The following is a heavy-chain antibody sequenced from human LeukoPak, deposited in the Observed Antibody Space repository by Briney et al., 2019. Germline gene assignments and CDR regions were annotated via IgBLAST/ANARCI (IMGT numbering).Heavy chain of an antibody. Sequence: PGRSLRLSCAASGFTFSDYGMHWVRQAPGKGLEWVAVIWYDGSNKYHADSVKGRFTVSRDNSKNTLDLQMSSLRAEDTAVYYCAREQYGSDDALDIWGQGTLVTVSS. J-gene: IGHJ3*02. CDR2: IWYDGSNK. D-gene: IGHD3-10*01. CDR1: GFTFSDYG. CDR3: AREQYGSDDALDI. V-gene: IGHV3-33*01.